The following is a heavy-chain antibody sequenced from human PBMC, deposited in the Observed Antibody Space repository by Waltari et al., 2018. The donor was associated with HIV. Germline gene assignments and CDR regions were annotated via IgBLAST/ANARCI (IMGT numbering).Heavy chain of an antibody. J-gene: IGHJ6*02. Sequence: EVQLVESGGGLIQPGGSLRLSCAASGFLVGTNNMNWVRQAPGKGLEWVSLMYFGGTTFYADSVKGRFTISRDTIKNTMYLQMDSLRAEDTAVYYCARDPVDGSGSYRMDVWGQGTTVTVSS. CDR3: ARDPVDGSGSYRMDV. D-gene: IGHD3-10*01. V-gene: IGHV3-53*01. CDR1: GFLVGTNN. CDR2: MYFGGTT.